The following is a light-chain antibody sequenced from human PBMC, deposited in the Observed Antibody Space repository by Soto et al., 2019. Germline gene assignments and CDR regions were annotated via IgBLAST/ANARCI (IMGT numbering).Light chain of an antibody. CDR1: QTISND. Sequence: VMTQSPATVSVSPGEGVTLSCRASQTISNDLAWYQQKPGQAPRLLIYGASTRATGVSARFSGGGSGTEFTLTISSLQSEDFAFYYCQQNNKWPPVTFGGGTKVDIK. CDR3: QQNNKWPPVT. CDR2: GAS. V-gene: IGKV3-15*01. J-gene: IGKJ4*01.